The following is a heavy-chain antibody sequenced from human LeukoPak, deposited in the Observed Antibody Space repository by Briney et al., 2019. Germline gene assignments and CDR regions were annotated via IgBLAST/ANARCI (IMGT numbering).Heavy chain of an antibody. Sequence: SVKVSCKASGYTFTSNYIHWVRQAPGQGLEWMGGIIPIFGTANYAQKFQGRVTITADESTSTAYMELSSLRSEDTAVYYCARDTYYYDSSGYFLLYYFDYWGQGTLVTVSS. CDR3: ARDTYYYDSSGYFLLYYFDY. CDR2: IIPIFGTA. D-gene: IGHD3-22*01. CDR1: GYTFTSNY. J-gene: IGHJ4*02. V-gene: IGHV1-69*13.